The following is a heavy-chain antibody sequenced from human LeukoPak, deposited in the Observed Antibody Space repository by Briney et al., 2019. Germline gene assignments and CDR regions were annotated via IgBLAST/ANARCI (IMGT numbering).Heavy chain of an antibody. CDR1: GFTFSSYS. CDR3: ARASGDIVETATMGSY. V-gene: IGHV3-21*01. Sequence: GGSLRLSCAAAGFTFSSYSMKWVRQAPGEVLEWVSSIRSSSSSIYYADSVKGRFTISRDNAKNSLYLQMNSLRAEDTAVYYCARASGDIVETATMGSYWGQGTLVTVSS. J-gene: IGHJ4*02. D-gene: IGHD5-18*01. CDR2: IRSSSSSI.